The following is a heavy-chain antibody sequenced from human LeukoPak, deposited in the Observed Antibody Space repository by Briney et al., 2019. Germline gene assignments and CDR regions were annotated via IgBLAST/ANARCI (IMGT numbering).Heavy chain of an antibody. V-gene: IGHV4-39*07. D-gene: IGHD6-13*01. J-gene: IGHJ5*02. CDR1: GGSISSSSYY. CDR3: ASSLGAEYSSRGSP. CDR2: IYYSGST. Sequence: PSETLSLTCTVSGGSISSSSYYWGWIRQPPGKGLEWIGSIYYSGSTYYNPSLKSRVTISVDTSKNQFSLKLSSVTAADTAVYYCASSLGAEYSSRGSPWGQGTLVTVSS.